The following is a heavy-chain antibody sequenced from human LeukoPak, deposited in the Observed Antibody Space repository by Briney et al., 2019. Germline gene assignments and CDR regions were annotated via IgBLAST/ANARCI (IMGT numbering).Heavy chain of an antibody. J-gene: IGHJ4*02. CDR1: GYSISSGYY. Sequence: SETLSLTCTVSGYSISSGYYWGWIRQPPGKGLEWIGSIYHSGSTYYNPSLKSRVTISVDTSKNQFSLKLSSVTAADTAVYYCARVIEWFGEYAFDYWGQGTLVTVSS. CDR2: IYHSGST. D-gene: IGHD3-10*01. CDR3: ARVIEWFGEYAFDY. V-gene: IGHV4-38-2*02.